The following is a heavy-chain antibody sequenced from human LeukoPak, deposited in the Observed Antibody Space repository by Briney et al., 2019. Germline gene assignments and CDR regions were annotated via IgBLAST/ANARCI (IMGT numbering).Heavy chain of an antibody. CDR3: ARGFFPSGSYFEEGWSAFDI. CDR1: GGTFSSYA. CDR2: IIPIFGTA. J-gene: IGHJ3*02. Sequence: AASVKVSCKASGGTFSSYAISWVRQAPGQGLEWMGGIIPIFGTANYAQKFQGRVTITTDESTSTAYMELSSLRSEDTAVYYCARGFFPSGSYFEEGWSAFDIWGQGTMVTVSS. D-gene: IGHD1-26*01. V-gene: IGHV1-69*05.